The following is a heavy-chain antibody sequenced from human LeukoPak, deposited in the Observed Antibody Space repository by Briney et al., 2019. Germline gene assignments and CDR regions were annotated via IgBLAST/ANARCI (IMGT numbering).Heavy chain of an antibody. CDR1: GFSLSTSGVG. V-gene: IGHV2-5*01. Sequence: KESGPTLVKPTQTLTLTCTFSGFSLSTSGVGVGWIRQPPGKALEWLALIYWNDDKRYSPSLKSRLTTTKDTSKNQVVLTMTNMDPVDTATYYCAHSHPSGYSYGPRGYWGQGTLVTVSS. J-gene: IGHJ4*02. D-gene: IGHD5-18*01. CDR3: AHSHPSGYSYGPRGY. CDR2: IYWNDDK.